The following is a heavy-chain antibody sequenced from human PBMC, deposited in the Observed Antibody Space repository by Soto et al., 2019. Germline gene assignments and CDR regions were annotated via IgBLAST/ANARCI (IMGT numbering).Heavy chain of an antibody. V-gene: IGHV5-51*03. D-gene: IGHD3-10*01. CDR2: IYPGDSDT. J-gene: IGHJ5*02. CDR3: AILGELPCWFDL. Sequence: EVQLEQSGAEVKKPGESLKISCKGSGYNFTTYWIAWVRQMPGKGLEWMGIIYPGDSDTRYRPSFKGQITTSADKSISTAYLQWSSLKASDTAMYYCAILGELPCWFDLWGQGTLVTVSS. CDR1: GYNFTTYW.